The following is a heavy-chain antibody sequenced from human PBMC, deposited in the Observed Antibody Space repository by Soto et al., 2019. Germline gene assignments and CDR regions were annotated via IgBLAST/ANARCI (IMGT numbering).Heavy chain of an antibody. D-gene: IGHD5-18*01. CDR2: ISWNSGSI. CDR3: AKAEAGGYGYGWYFDL. J-gene: IGHJ2*01. V-gene: IGHV3-9*01. Sequence: EVQLVESGGGLVQPGRSLRLSCAASGFTFDDYAMHWVRQAPGKGLEWVSGISWNSGSIGYADSVKGRFTISRDNAKNSLYLQMNSLRAEDTALYYCAKAEAGGYGYGWYFDLWGRGTLVTVSS. CDR1: GFTFDDYA.